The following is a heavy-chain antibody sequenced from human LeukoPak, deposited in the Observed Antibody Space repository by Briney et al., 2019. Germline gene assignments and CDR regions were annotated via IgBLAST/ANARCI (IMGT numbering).Heavy chain of an antibody. D-gene: IGHD3-3*01. CDR3: ARGPGGYYDFWSGYTEIDYYGMDV. CDR2: IYYSGST. Sequence: SETLSLTCTVSGGSISSGGYYWSWIRQHPGKGLEWIGYIYYSGSTYYNPSLKSRVTISVDTSKNQFSLKLSSVTAADTAVYYCARGPGGYYDFWSGYTEIDYYGMDVWGQGTTVTVSS. V-gene: IGHV4-31*03. J-gene: IGHJ6*02. CDR1: GGSISSGGYY.